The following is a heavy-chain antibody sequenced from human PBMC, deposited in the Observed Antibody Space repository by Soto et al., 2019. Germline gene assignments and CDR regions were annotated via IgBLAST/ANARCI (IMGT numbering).Heavy chain of an antibody. CDR1: GFTFSSYA. V-gene: IGHV3-23*01. J-gene: IGHJ6*02. D-gene: IGHD6-6*01. Sequence: GGSLRLSCAASGFTFSSYAMSWVRQAPGKWLEWVSAISGSGGSTYYADSVKGRFTISRDNSKNTLYLQMNSLRAEDTAVYYCAKGGSSSSLNYRNYYYYGMDVWGQGXTVTVYS. CDR3: AKGGSSSSLNYRNYYYYGMDV. CDR2: ISGSGGST.